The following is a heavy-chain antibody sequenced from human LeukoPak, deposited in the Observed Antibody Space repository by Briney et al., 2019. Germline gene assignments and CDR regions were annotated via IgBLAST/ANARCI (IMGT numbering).Heavy chain of an antibody. CDR3: AKDRSLTTNLLDI. Sequence: KPSETLSLTCTVSGGSISSGGYYWSWIRQHPGKGLEWIGYIYYSGSTYYNPSLKSRVTISVDTSKNQFSLKLSSVTAADTAVYYCAKDRSLTTNLLDIWGQGTMVTVSS. J-gene: IGHJ3*02. V-gene: IGHV4-31*03. CDR1: GGSISSGGYY. CDR2: IYYSGST. D-gene: IGHD4-11*01.